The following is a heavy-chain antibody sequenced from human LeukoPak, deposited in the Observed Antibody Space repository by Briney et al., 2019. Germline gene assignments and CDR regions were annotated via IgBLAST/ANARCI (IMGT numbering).Heavy chain of an antibody. J-gene: IGHJ4*02. CDR1: GGTFSSYA. Sequence: SVKVSCKASGGTFSSYAISWVRQAPGQGLEWMGGIIPIFGTANYAQKLQGRVTMTTDTSTSTAYMELRSLRSDDTAVYYCARDRAGIAAAGSFDYWGQGTLVTVSS. V-gene: IGHV1-69*05. CDR3: ARDRAGIAAAGSFDY. D-gene: IGHD6-13*01. CDR2: IIPIFGTA.